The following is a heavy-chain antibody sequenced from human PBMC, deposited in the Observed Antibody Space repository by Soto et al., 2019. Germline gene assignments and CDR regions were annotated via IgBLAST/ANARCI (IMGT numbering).Heavy chain of an antibody. J-gene: IGHJ6*02. CDR2: ISGSGGST. Sequence: PGGSLRLSCAASGVNFSSYAMSWVRQAPGKGLEWVSAISGSGGSTYYADSVKGRFTISRDNSKNTLYLQMNSLRAEDTAVYYCAKSPYYDFWSGPDYDYYYGMDVWGQGTTVTVSS. V-gene: IGHV3-23*01. CDR3: AKSPYYDFWSGPDYDYYYGMDV. CDR1: GVNFSSYA. D-gene: IGHD3-3*01.